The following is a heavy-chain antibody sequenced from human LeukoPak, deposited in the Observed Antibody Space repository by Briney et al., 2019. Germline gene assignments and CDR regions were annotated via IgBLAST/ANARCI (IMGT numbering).Heavy chain of an antibody. CDR1: GFTFSSYS. V-gene: IGHV3-21*01. Sequence: PGGSLRLSCAASGFTFSSYSMNWVRQAPGKGLEWVSSISSSSSYIYYADSVKGRFTISRDNAKNSLYLQMSSLRAEDTAVYYCARDRQGRYDYVLHYYYGMDVWGQGTTVTVSS. CDR2: ISSSSSYI. J-gene: IGHJ6*02. D-gene: IGHD3-16*01. CDR3: ARDRQGRYDYVLHYYYGMDV.